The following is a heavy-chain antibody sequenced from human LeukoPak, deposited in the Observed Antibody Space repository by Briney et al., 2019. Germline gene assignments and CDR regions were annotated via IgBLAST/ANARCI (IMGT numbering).Heavy chain of an antibody. CDR3: AKTLIYGSGSYYGPPSYYYYGMDV. D-gene: IGHD3-10*01. CDR1: GFTFSSYG. Sequence: GGSLRLSCAASGFTFSSYGMHWVRQAPGKGLEWVAVISYDGSNKYYADSVKGRFTISRDNSKNTLYLQMNSLRAEDTAVYYCAKTLIYGSGSYYGPPSYYYYGMDVWGQGTTVTVSS. V-gene: IGHV3-30*18. J-gene: IGHJ6*02. CDR2: ISYDGSNK.